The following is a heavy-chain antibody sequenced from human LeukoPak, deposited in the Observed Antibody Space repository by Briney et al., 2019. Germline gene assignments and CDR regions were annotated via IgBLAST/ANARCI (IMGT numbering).Heavy chain of an antibody. Sequence: PSETLSLACTVSGDTISGFSWSWIRQPAGKGLEWIGRIYSSGSTNYSPPLRSRVTMSVDTKNQFSLKVNSVTAADTAVYYCARDRAGFFDDWGQGTLVTVSS. J-gene: IGHJ4*02. CDR3: ARDRAGFFDD. V-gene: IGHV4-4*07. CDR2: IYSSGST. D-gene: IGHD6-13*01. CDR1: GDTISGFS.